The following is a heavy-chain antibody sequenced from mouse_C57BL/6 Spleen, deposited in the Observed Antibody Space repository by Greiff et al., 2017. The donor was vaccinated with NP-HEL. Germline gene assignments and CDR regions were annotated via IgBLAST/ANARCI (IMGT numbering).Heavy chain of an antibody. Sequence: VQLQQSGPELVKPGASVKISCKASGYTFTDYYMNWVKQSHGKSLEWIGDINPNNGGTSYNQKFKGKATLTVDKSSSTAYMELRSLTSEDSAVYYCARWQLRHYWGKGTTLTVSS. CDR3: ARWQLRHY. CDR1: GYTFTDYY. V-gene: IGHV1-26*01. CDR2: INPNNGGT. D-gene: IGHD3-2*02. J-gene: IGHJ2*01.